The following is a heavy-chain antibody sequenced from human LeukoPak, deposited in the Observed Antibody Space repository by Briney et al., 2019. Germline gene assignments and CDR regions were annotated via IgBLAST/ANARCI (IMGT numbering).Heavy chain of an antibody. D-gene: IGHD3-3*01. CDR2: INPNSGGT. CDR3: ARDEGGKGDFWSGYTLNYYYYYMDV. CDR1: GGTFSSYA. Sequence: ASVKVSCKASGGTFSSYAISWVRQAPGQGREWMGWINPNSGGTNYSQKFQGRVSMTRDTSISTAYMELSRLRSDDTAVYYCARDEGGKGDFWSGYTLNYYYYYMDVWGKGTTVTVSS. V-gene: IGHV1-2*02. J-gene: IGHJ6*03.